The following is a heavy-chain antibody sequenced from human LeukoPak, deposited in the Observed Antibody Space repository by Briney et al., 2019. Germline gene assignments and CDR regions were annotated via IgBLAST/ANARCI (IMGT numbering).Heavy chain of an antibody. CDR1: GGSISSGSYS. CDR3: ARFSPRAMGNYLDF. V-gene: IGHV4-30-2*01. Sequence: PSETLSLTCAVSGGSISSGSYSWSWIRQPPGKGLEWIGYIYPRGSTYYNPSLKSRVILSLDKSANQFSLNLCSVTAADTAVYYCARFSPRAMGNYLDFWGQGTLVTVSS. CDR2: IYPRGST. D-gene: IGHD7-27*01. J-gene: IGHJ4*02.